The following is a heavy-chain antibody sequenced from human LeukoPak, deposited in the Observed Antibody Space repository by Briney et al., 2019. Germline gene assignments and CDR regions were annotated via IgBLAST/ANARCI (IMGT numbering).Heavy chain of an antibody. CDR3: ARGKTYSKIDY. CDR2: IYYSGST. Sequence: SETLSLTCTVSGGSISSHYWSWIRQPPGKGLEWIGYIYYSGSTNYNPSLKSRVTISVDTSKNQFSLKLSSVTAADTAVYYCARGKTYSKIDYWGQGTLVTVSS. D-gene: IGHD6-13*01. V-gene: IGHV4-59*11. J-gene: IGHJ4*02. CDR1: GGSISSHY.